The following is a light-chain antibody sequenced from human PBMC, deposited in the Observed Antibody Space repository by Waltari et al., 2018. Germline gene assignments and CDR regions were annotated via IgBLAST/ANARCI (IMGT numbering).Light chain of an antibody. CDR2: DYD. Sequence: QSMLTQPPSASGTPGRRVTIPCSGSSPNVGSNSVNWFQHLPGAAPKLLIYDYDQRPSGVPDRFSGSKSGTSASLVISGLQSDDEADYYCAAWEDSLNGVLFGGGTKLTVL. V-gene: IGLV1-44*01. CDR1: SPNVGSNS. CDR3: AAWEDSLNGVL. J-gene: IGLJ2*01.